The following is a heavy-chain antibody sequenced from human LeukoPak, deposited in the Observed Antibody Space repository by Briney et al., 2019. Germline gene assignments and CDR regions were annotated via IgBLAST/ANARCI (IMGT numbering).Heavy chain of an antibody. CDR1: GGSFSGYY. V-gene: IGHV4-34*01. J-gene: IGHJ6*02. CDR3: ARGRSDLWELLSVYYYGMDV. D-gene: IGHD1-26*01. Sequence: SETLSLTCAVYGGSFSGYYWSWIRQPPGKGLEWIGEINHSGSTSYNPSLKSRVTISVDTSKNQFSLKLSSVTAADTAVYYCARGRSDLWELLSVYYYGMDVWGQGTTVTVSS. CDR2: INHSGST.